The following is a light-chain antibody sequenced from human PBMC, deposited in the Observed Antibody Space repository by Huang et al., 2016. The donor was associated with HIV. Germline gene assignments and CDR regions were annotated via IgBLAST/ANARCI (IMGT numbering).Light chain of an antibody. V-gene: IGKV3-15*01. CDR3: QQYDNWPPVT. CDR1: QSVNNN. J-gene: IGKJ4*01. CDR2: GAS. Sequence: EIVLTQSPDTLSVSPGERATLSCRASQSVNNNLGWYQYKPGPAPRLLIFGASTRATDIPGIFTCSGSGTEFTLTISSLQSEDFALYYCQQYDNWPPVTFGGGTRVEIK.